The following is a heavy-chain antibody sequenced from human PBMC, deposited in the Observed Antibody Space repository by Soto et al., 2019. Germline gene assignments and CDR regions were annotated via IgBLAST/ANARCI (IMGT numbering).Heavy chain of an antibody. D-gene: IGHD4-17*01. Sequence: QVQLVQSGAEVKKPGASVKLSCKTSGYTFTSYAMHSVRQAPGQRLEWMGWINAGYGNTEYSQKFQGRVTITRDTSASTGYMELSSLRSEDTAVYYCASSSTATTVYGYWGQGTLVIVSS. CDR2: INAGYGNT. CDR1: GYTFTSYA. V-gene: IGHV1-3*01. CDR3: ASSSTATTVYGY. J-gene: IGHJ4*02.